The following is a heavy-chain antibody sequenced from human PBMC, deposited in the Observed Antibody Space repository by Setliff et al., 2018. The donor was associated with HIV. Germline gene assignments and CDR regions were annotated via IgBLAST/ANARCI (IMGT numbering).Heavy chain of an antibody. V-gene: IGHV1-24*01. Sequence: ASVKVSCKVSGYPLTELSVHWVRQAPGNGLEWMGGFDPEQSETVYAQRFQGRVTFTEDTSTDTAYMDLISLTSDDTAVYFCAAPLTGPDGFDMWGQGTMVTVSS. CDR2: FDPEQSET. J-gene: IGHJ3*02. D-gene: IGHD3-9*01. CDR1: GYPLTELS. CDR3: AAPLTGPDGFDM.